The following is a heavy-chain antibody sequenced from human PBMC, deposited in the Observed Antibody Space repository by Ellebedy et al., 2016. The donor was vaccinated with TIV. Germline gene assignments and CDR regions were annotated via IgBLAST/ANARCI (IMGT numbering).Heavy chain of an antibody. D-gene: IGHD6-19*01. V-gene: IGHV3-48*02. CDR2: IGSSSSTI. Sequence: GESLKISXAASGFTFSSYAMSWVRQAPGKGLEWVSGIGSSSSTIYYADSVKGRFTISRDNAKNSLYLQMNSLRDEDTAVYYCASTVAGGFDYWGQGTLVTVSS. CDR3: ASTVAGGFDY. CDR1: GFTFSSYA. J-gene: IGHJ4*02.